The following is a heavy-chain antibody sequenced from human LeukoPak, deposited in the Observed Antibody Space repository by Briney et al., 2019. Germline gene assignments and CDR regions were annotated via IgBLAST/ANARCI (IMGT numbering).Heavy chain of an antibody. J-gene: IGHJ5*02. D-gene: IGHD7-27*01. CDR1: GYTFTNYD. V-gene: IGHV1-8*03. CDR2: MSPNGGDT. Sequence: ASVKVSCKASGYTFTNYDINWVRLATGQGLEWMGWMSPNGGDTGYEPKFHGRVTITLNTSINTAYMELRSLRFDDTAVYYCARDFAWGSGGAPIDDNWLDPWGQGILVTVSS. CDR3: ARDFAWGSGGAPIDDNWLDP.